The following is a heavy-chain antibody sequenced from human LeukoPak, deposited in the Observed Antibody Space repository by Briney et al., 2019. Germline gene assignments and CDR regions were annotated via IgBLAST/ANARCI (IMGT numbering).Heavy chain of an antibody. V-gene: IGHV3-74*01. Sequence: PGGSLRLSCAASGFTFSTYWMYWVRQAPGKGLVWVSRINTNGRTTTYADSVKGRFTISRDNTKNTLYLQMNSLRAEDTAVYYCARGNDYGDYYFDYWGQGTLVTVSS. D-gene: IGHD4-17*01. CDR2: INTNGRTT. J-gene: IGHJ4*02. CDR1: GFTFSTYW. CDR3: ARGNDYGDYYFDY.